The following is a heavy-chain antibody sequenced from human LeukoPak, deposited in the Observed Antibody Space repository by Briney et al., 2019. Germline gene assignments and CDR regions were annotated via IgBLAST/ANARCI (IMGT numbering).Heavy chain of an antibody. J-gene: IGHJ4*02. D-gene: IGHD3-22*01. CDR1: GYTFTGYY. Sequence: ASVKVSCKASGYTFTGYYMHWVRQAPGQGLEWMGWISPNSGGTNYAQKFQGRVTMTRDTSISTAYMELSRLRSDDTAVYYCARVPYYYDSSGYYPFDYWGQGTLVTVSS. CDR3: ARVPYYYDSSGYYPFDY. V-gene: IGHV1-2*02. CDR2: ISPNSGGT.